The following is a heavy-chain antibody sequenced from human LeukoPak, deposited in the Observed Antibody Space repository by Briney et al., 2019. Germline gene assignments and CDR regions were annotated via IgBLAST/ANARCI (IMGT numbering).Heavy chain of an antibody. Sequence: GGSLRLSCAASGFTFSSYSMNWVRQAPGKGLEWVSSISSSSSYIYYADSVKGRFTISRDYAKNSLYLQMNSLRAEDTAVYYCARESYSYPYYYYYYMDVWGKGTTVTVSS. V-gene: IGHV3-21*01. J-gene: IGHJ6*03. CDR2: ISSSSSYI. CDR3: ARESYSYPYYYYYYMDV. D-gene: IGHD5-18*01. CDR1: GFTFSSYS.